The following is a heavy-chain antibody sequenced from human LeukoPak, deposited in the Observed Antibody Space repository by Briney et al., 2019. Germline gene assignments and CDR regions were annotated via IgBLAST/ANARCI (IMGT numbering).Heavy chain of an antibody. J-gene: IGHJ4*02. Sequence: PGESLRLSCAASGFTVSSNYMSWVRQAPGKGLEWVGRTRNKANSYTTEYAASVKGRFTISRDDSKNSLYLQMNSLKTEDTAVYYCASSRLPLLREYYFDYWGQGTLVTVSS. CDR3: ASSRLPLLREYYFDY. D-gene: IGHD4-11*01. CDR2: TRNKANSYTT. CDR1: GFTVSSNY. V-gene: IGHV3-72*01.